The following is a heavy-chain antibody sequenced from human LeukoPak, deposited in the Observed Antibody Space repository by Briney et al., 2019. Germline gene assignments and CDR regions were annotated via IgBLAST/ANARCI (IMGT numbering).Heavy chain of an antibody. CDR2: INRSGST. V-gene: IGHV4-34*01. Sequence: SETLSLTCAAYGGSFSGYYWSWIRQPPGKGLEWIGEINRSGSTNYTPSLKGRFTISGDTSKNKFSLKLRSVTAADTAVYYCASLRSTMVRGGGYYYYYMDVWGKGTTVTISS. CDR1: GGSFSGYY. D-gene: IGHD3-10*01. J-gene: IGHJ6*03. CDR3: ASLRSTMVRGGGYYYYYMDV.